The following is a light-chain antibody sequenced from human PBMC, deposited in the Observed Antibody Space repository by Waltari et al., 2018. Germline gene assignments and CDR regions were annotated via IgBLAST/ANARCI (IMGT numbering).Light chain of an antibody. CDR3: SSFTSDSTWV. CDR1: SSYVGAYTY. J-gene: IGLJ2*01. V-gene: IGLV2-14*03. CDR2: DVK. Sequence: QSALTQPASVSGSPGQSITISCAGTSSYVGAYTYVSCYQHHPGKAPKLIIYDVKSRPSGVSNRFSGSKSGNTASLTISELQAEDEADYYCSSFTSDSTWVFGAGTKLTVL.